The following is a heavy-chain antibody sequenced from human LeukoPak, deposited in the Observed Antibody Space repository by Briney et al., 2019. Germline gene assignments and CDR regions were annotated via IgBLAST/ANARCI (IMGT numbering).Heavy chain of an antibody. CDR2: ISGSGGST. CDR3: AKGGVITMVRGVSHLDY. V-gene: IGHV3-23*01. CDR1: GFTFSSYA. Sequence: GGSLRLSCAASGFTFSSYAMSWVRQAPGKGLEWVSAISGSGGSTYYADSVKGRFTISRDNSKNTLYLQMNSLRAEDTAVYYCAKGGVITMVRGVSHLDYWGQGTLVTVSS. D-gene: IGHD3-10*01. J-gene: IGHJ4*02.